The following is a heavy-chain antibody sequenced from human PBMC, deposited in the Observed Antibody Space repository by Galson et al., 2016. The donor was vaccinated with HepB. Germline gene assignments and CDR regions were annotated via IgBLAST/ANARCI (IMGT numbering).Heavy chain of an antibody. Sequence: ASGFTFSNYWMHWVRQAPGKGLVWVSRINSDGSSISYGDSVKGRFTISRDNAKNTLYMQMNSLRAEDTAVYYCGRGSYGSWGSVWYWGQGTLVTVSS. CDR1: GFTFSNYW. CDR2: INSDGSSI. V-gene: IGHV3-74*01. D-gene: IGHD1-26*01. CDR3: GRGSYGSWGSVWY. J-gene: IGHJ4*02.